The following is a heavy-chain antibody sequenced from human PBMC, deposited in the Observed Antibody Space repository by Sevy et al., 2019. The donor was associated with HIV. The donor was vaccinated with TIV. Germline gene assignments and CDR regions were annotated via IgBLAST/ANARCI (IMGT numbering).Heavy chain of an antibody. CDR1: GFTVSSNY. CDR2: IYGGGST. D-gene: IGHD6-19*01. V-gene: IGHV3-66*01. J-gene: IGHJ4*02. CDR3: AGWSSAWTLFDY. Sequence: GGSLRLSCAASGFTVSSNYMSWVRQAPGKGLEWVSVIYGGGSTSYADSVKGRFTISRDNSKNTLYLQMNSLRAEDTAVYYCAGWSSAWTLFDYWGQGTLVTVSS.